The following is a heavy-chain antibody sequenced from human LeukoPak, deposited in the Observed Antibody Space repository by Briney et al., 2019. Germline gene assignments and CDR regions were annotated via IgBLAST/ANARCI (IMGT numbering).Heavy chain of an antibody. J-gene: IGHJ4*02. CDR2: IYYSGST. V-gene: IGHV4-39*01. D-gene: IGHD4-17*01. CDR1: GGSISSSSYY. Sequence: SETLSLTCTVSGGSISSSSYYWGWIRQPPGKGLEWIGSIYYSGSTYYNPSLKSRVTISVDTSKNQFSLKLSSVTAADTAVYYCARGRATVVPYFDYWGQGTLVTVSS. CDR3: ARGRATVVPYFDY.